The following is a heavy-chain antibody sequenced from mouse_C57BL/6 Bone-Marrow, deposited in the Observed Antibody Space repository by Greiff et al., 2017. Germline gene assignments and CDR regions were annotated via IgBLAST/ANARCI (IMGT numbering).Heavy chain of an antibody. J-gene: IGHJ3*01. Sequence: VQLQQPGAELVMPGASVKLSCKASGYTFTSYWMHWVKQRPGQGLEWIGEINPSDSYTNYNQKFKGKSTLTVDKSSSPAYMQLSILTYEDSAVDYCAPYDYDGGFAYWGQGTLVTVSA. CDR3: APYDYDGGFAY. V-gene: IGHV1-69*01. D-gene: IGHD2-4*01. CDR2: INPSDSYT. CDR1: GYTFTSYW.